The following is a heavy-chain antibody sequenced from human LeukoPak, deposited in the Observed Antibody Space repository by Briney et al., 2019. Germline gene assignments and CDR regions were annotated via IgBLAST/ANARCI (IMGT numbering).Heavy chain of an antibody. CDR3: ARTGTTKPLDY. J-gene: IGHJ4*02. Sequence: GGSLRLSCAASGFTLSSYWMSWVRQAPGKGLEWVANIKQDGSEKYYVDSVKGRFTISRDNAKNSLYLQMNSPRAEDTAVYYCARTGTTKPLDYWGQGTLVTVSS. CDR1: GFTLSSYW. CDR2: IKQDGSEK. D-gene: IGHD1-1*01. V-gene: IGHV3-7*01.